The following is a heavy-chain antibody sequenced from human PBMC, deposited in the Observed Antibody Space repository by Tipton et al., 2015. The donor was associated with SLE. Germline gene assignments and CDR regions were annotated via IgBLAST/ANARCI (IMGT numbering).Heavy chain of an antibody. D-gene: IGHD6-25*01. Sequence: SRVTISGDTSKNQFSLTVNSVTAADTAVYYCARGGRAPFDYWGQGTLVTVSS. CDR3: ARGGRAPFDY. V-gene: IGHV4-39*07. J-gene: IGHJ4*02.